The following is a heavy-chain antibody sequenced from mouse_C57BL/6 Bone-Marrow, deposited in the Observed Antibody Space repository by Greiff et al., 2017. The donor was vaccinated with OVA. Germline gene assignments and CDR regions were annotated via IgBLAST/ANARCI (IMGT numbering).Heavy chain of an antibody. D-gene: IGHD1-1*01. CDR1: GYSITSGYD. J-gene: IGHJ2*01. CDR2: ISYSGST. V-gene: IGHV3-1*01. CDR3: ARELRFYYVDY. Sequence: EVQGVESGPGMVKPSQSLSLTCTVTGYSITSGYDWHWIRHFPGNKLEWMGYISYSGSTNNNPSLKSRISITHDTSKNHFFLKLNSVTTEDTATYYCARELRFYYVDYWGQGTTLTVSS.